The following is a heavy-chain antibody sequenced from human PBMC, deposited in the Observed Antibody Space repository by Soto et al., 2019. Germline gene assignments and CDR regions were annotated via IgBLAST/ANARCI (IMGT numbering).Heavy chain of an antibody. CDR3: AKRRAISNKLFFDH. D-gene: IGHD4-4*01. CDR2: LYWNDDE. Sequence: QITLRESGPTLVKPTQTLTLSCTLSGFSINTGVVGVGWIRQPPGKAPEWLALLYWNDDEWYSPSLRYRISVTKDASENRVVLTMTHLDPTDTGTYYCAKRRAISNKLFFDHWGQGALVTVSS. J-gene: IGHJ4*02. V-gene: IGHV2-5*01. CDR1: GFSINTGVVG.